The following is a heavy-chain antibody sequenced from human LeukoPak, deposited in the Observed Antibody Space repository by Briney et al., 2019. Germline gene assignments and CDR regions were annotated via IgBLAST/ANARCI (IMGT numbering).Heavy chain of an antibody. J-gene: IGHJ4*02. CDR1: GYSFTSFW. CDR3: AGHSLSSPNDY. V-gene: IGHV5-51*01. CDR2: INPGDSDT. D-gene: IGHD3-10*01. Sequence: GESLKVSCKASGYSFTSFWIGWVRQMPGKGLEWMGIINPGDSDTRYSPSFQGQVSFSVDKSDSTAYLQWSSLKASDTAIYYCAGHSLSSPNDYWGQGTLVTVSS.